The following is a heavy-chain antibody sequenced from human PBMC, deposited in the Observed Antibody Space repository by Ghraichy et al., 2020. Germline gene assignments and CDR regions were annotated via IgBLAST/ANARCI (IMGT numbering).Heavy chain of an antibody. D-gene: IGHD4-17*01. CDR1: GYTFTSYD. Sequence: ASVKVSCKASGYTFTSYDINWVRQATGQGLEWMGWMNPNSGNTGYAQKFQGRVTMTRNTSISTAYMELSSLRSEDTAVYYCASPYGDYLTRDDAFDIWGQGTMVTVSS. V-gene: IGHV1-8*01. CDR2: MNPNSGNT. CDR3: ASPYGDYLTRDDAFDI. J-gene: IGHJ3*02.